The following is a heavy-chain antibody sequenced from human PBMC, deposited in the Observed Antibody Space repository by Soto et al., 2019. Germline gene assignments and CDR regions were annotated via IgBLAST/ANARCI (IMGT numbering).Heavy chain of an antibody. CDR3: ARHGKLRFLEWLPNFFDY. CDR2: IYHSGST. J-gene: IGHJ4*02. CDR1: GDSMSNTNW. Sequence: SEPLSLTCTVSGDSMSNTNWWSWVRQPPGKGLEWIGEIYHSGSTNYNPSFKSRVTISVDKSKNQFSLKLSSVTAADTAVYYCARHGKLRFLEWLPNFFDYWGQGTLVTVSS. V-gene: IGHV4-4*02. D-gene: IGHD3-3*01.